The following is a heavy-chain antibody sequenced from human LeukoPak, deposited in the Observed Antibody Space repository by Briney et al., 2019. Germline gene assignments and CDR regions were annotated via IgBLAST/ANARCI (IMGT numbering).Heavy chain of an antibody. CDR2: ISGSGGST. CDR3: AKDLIGRAVAGLFDY. D-gene: IGHD6-19*01. CDR1: GFTFSSYA. J-gene: IGHJ4*02. Sequence: XRLSCAASGFTFSSYAMSWVRQAPGKGLEWVSAISGSGGSTYYADSVKGRFTISRDNSKNTLYLQMNSLRAEDTAVYYCAKDLIGRAVAGLFDYWGQGTLVTVSS. V-gene: IGHV3-23*01.